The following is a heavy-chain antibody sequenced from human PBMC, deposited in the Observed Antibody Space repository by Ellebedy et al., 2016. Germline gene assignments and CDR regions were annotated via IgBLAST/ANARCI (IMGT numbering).Heavy chain of an antibody. CDR1: GFTFSSYA. D-gene: IGHD4-11*01. CDR3: AHIEGDYSNFC. J-gene: IGHJ4*02. V-gene: IGHV3-30-3*01. CDR2: ISYDGSNK. Sequence: GGSLRLSCAASGFTFSSYAMHWVRQAPGKGLEWVAVISYDGSNKYYADSVKGRFTISRDNAKNSLYLQMNSLRAEDTAVYYCAHIEGDYSNFCWGQGTLVTVSS.